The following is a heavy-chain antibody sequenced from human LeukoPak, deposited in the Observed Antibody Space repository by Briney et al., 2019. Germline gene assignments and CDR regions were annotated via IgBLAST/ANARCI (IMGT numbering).Heavy chain of an antibody. CDR2: INPNSGGT. CDR3: ARYIAAAGKGYYYYYMDV. V-gene: IGHV1-2*06. Sequence: GASVKVSCKASGYTFTGYYMHWVRQAPGQGLEWMGRINPNSGGTNYAQKFRGRVTMTRDTSISTAYMELSRLRSDDTAVYYCARYIAAAGKGYYYYYMDVWGKGTTVTVSS. D-gene: IGHD6-13*01. J-gene: IGHJ6*03. CDR1: GYTFTGYY.